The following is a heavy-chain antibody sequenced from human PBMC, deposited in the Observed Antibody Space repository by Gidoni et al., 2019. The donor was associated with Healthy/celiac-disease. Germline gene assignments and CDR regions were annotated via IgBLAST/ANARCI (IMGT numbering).Heavy chain of an antibody. CDR3: ARDSPSEYYYDSRGVAFDI. J-gene: IGHJ3*02. Sequence: EVQLVESGGGLVQPGGSLRLSCSASGFTFSSYWMRWVRQAPGKGLEWVANIKQDGSEKYYVDSVKGRFTISRDNAKNSLYLQMNSLRAEDTAVYYCARDSPSEYYYDSRGVAFDIWGQGTMVTVSS. V-gene: IGHV3-7*03. CDR1: GFTFSSYW. CDR2: IKQDGSEK. D-gene: IGHD3-22*01.